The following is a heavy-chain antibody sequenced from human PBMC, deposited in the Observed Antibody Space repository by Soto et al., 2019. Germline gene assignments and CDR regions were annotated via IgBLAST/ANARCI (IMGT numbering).Heavy chain of an antibody. D-gene: IGHD3-3*01. CDR1: GGSFSGYY. V-gene: IGHV4-34*01. CDR3: AREDFGVVIIDY. Sequence: AETLSLTCAVYGGSFSGYYWSWIRQPPGKGLEWIGEINHSGSTNYNPSLKSRVTISVDTSKNQFSLKLSSVTAADTAVYYCAREDFGVVIIDYWGQGTLVTVSS. J-gene: IGHJ4*02. CDR2: INHSGST.